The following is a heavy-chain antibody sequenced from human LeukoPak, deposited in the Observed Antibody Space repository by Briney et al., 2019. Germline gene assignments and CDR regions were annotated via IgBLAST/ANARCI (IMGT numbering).Heavy chain of an antibody. CDR2: ISSSGNTI. J-gene: IGHJ4*02. CDR3: ARRKYQLQSFVY. Sequence: KTGGSLRLSCSASGFTFSDYYMSWIHQAPGKGLEWVSYISSSGNTIYYADSVKGRFTISRDNAKNSLYLQMNSLRAEDTAVYYCARRKYQLQSFVYWGQGTLVTVSS. CDR1: GFTFSDYY. V-gene: IGHV3-11*04. D-gene: IGHD2-2*01.